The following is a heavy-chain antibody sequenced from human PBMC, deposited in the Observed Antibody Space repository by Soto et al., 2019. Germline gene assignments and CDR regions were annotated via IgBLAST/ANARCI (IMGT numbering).Heavy chain of an antibody. CDR3: ARTSFDTSGTAADP. CDR1: GGSFSSGNYY. Sequence: QVQLQESGPGLVKPSQTLSLTCTVSGGSFSSGNYYWSWIRQHPGKGLEWIGYIYYSGSTYYNPSLKSRVTISVDTSKNQFSLKLSSVTAADTAVYYCARTSFDTSGTAADPWGQGTLVTVSS. CDR2: IYYSGST. D-gene: IGHD3-22*01. V-gene: IGHV4-31*03. J-gene: IGHJ5*02.